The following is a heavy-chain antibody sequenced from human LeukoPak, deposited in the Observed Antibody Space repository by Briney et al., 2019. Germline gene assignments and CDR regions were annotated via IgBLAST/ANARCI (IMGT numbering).Heavy chain of an antibody. CDR3: ARGMYSSGCYYFDY. V-gene: IGHV3-48*02. CDR1: ELTFSSHS. Sequence: GGPLRLSCAASELTFSSHSMNWVRQAPGKGLEWVSYISSSSSTIYYADSVKGRFTISRDNGKNSLYLQMNSLRDEDTAVYYCARGMYSSGCYYFDYWGQGTLVTVSS. CDR2: ISSSSSTI. J-gene: IGHJ4*02. D-gene: IGHD6-19*01.